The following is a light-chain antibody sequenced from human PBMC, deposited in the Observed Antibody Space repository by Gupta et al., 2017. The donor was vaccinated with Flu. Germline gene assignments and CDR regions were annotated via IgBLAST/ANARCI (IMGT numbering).Light chain of an antibody. CDR2: AIT. Sequence: QSALTQPASVSVWPGQSTTISCTGISSDVASESCVSWYQQHPAKPPKLILYAITNRPSGVSSRFTGSKSGNTASLTISGLQAEDEADYYCSSYRSTSYEFGTGTKVTVL. V-gene: IGLV2-14*03. CDR1: SSDVASESC. CDR3: SSYRSTSYE. J-gene: IGLJ1*01.